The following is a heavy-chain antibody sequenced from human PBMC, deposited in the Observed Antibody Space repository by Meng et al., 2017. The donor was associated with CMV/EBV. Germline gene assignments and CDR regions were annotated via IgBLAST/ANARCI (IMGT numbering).Heavy chain of an antibody. CDR3: AGGTMITFGGVIVYDY. D-gene: IGHD3-16*02. J-gene: IGHJ4*02. CDR1: GGSISSYY. V-gene: IGHV4-59*01. CDR2: IYYSGST. Sequence: ESLRLSCTVSGGSISSYYWSWIRQPPGKGLEWIGYIYYSGSTNYNPSLKSRVTISVDTSKNQFSLKLSSVTAADTAVYYCAGGTMITFGGVIVYDYWGQGTLVTVSS.